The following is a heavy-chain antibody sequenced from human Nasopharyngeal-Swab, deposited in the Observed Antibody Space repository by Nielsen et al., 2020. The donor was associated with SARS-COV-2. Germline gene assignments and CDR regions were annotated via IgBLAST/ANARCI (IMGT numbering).Heavy chain of an antibody. J-gene: IGHJ4*02. CDR2: VDSSGST. CDR1: GGSISSYY. CDR3: ARWSTISRFFDF. D-gene: IGHD1-26*01. Sequence: SETLSLTCTVSGGSISSYYWSWIRQPPGKGLEWIGCVDSSGSTNYKPSLKSRVTISADTSKNQFSLKLTTVTAADTAVYYCARWSTISRFFDFWGQGTQVTVSS. V-gene: IGHV4-59*13.